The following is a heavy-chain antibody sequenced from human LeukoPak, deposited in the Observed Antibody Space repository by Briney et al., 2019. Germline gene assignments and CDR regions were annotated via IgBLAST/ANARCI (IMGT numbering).Heavy chain of an antibody. CDR3: ARPTWFGELLSFDI. CDR2: IYYSGST. Sequence: SETLSLTCTVSGGSISSSTYYWGWIRQPPGKGLEWIGSIYYSGSTYYNPSLKSRVTISVDTSKNQFSLKLSSVTAADTAVYYCARPTWFGELLSFDIWGQGTMVTVS. V-gene: IGHV4-39*01. CDR1: GGSISSSTYY. D-gene: IGHD3-10*01. J-gene: IGHJ3*02.